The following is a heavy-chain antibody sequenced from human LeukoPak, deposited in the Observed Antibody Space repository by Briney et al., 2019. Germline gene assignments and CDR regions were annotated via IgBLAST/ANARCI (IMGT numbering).Heavy chain of an antibody. D-gene: IGHD4-17*01. J-gene: IGHJ6*02. Sequence: KTGGSLRLSCTVSGFTFSDCSMCWSRQAPGKGLEWVSYISSSSSYTNYADSVKGRFTISRDNAKNSLYLQMNSLRAEDTAVYYCSRDRCDTDCGYCYDGCFGWGRGSTVTVSS. V-gene: IGHV3-11*06. CDR2: ISSSSSYT. CDR1: GFTFSDCS. CDR3: SRDRCDTDCGYCYDGCFG.